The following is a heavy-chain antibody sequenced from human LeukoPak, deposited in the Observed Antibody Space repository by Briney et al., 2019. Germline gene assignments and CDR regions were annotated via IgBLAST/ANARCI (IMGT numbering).Heavy chain of an antibody. D-gene: IGHD2-2*01. CDR1: GFTFKDHA. CDR3: AKGGDIVVVPDYFGMDV. V-gene: IGHV3-23*01. Sequence: PGGSLRLSCAASGFTFKDHAMNWVRQAPGKGLELVSSVSGTGGTTYYADSVKGRFTISRDNSKNTLYLQMNSLRAEDTAVYSCAKGGDIVVVPDYFGMDVWGQGTTVTVSS. CDR2: VSGTGGTT. J-gene: IGHJ6*02.